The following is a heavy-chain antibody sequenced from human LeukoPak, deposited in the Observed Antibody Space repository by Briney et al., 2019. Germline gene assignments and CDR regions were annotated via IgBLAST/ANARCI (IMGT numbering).Heavy chain of an antibody. D-gene: IGHD1-26*01. CDR2: IYYSGSN. CDR1: GGPISSYY. CDR3: ARVKSWEHRGSSEDVLDM. Sequence: SDTLSLTCTVWGGPISSYYWSWTRQPPGKGLEWIVYIYYSGSNNLNTSIKRRVTISVDTSKNQFSLKLSSVTAADTAVYYCARVKSWEHRGSSEDVLDMWGQGTMVTVSS. V-gene: IGHV4-59*07. J-gene: IGHJ3*02.